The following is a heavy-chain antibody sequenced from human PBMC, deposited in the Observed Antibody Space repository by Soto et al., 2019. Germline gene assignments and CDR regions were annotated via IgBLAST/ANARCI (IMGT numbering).Heavy chain of an antibody. D-gene: IGHD1-26*01. CDR2: ITASGNT. CDR1: GFTLSSYA. V-gene: IGHV3-23*01. J-gene: IGHJ4*02. Sequence: EVQLLESGGGLVEPGGSLRLSCAASGFTLSSYAMSWVRQAPGKGLEWVSAITASGNTDYVDSVKGRFTISRDSSRNTLYLQMNGLRDEDTAVYYCAKEEWELTRPRFGYWGQGTLVTVSS. CDR3: AKEEWELTRPRFGY.